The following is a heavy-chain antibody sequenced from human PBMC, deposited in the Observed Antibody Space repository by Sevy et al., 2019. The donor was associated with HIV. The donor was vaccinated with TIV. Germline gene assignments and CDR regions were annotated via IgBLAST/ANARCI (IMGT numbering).Heavy chain of an antibody. CDR3: ARDFLGYGYSGYGQGPYAFDI. Sequence: GGSLRLSCAVSGFSFDSYGMTWVRQAPGKGLEWVSAISGSGTRTYYADSVKGRFIISRDNSKNTLYLQMNSLRAEDTAVYYCARDFLGYGYSGYGQGPYAFDIWGQGTMVTVSS. V-gene: IGHV3-23*01. CDR1: GFSFDSYG. J-gene: IGHJ3*02. D-gene: IGHD5-12*01. CDR2: ISGSGTRT.